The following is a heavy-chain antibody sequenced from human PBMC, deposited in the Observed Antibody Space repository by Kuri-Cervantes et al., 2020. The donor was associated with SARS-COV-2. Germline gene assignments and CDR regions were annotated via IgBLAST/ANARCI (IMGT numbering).Heavy chain of an antibody. CDR1: GFTFSSYA. CDR2: ISGSGGST. J-gene: IGHJ6*02. CDR3: AKALVGAGTNYYYGMDV. Sequence: GESLKISCAASGFTFSSYAMSWVRQAPGKGLEWVSGISGSGGSTYSADSVKGRLTISRDNSKNTLYLQMNSLRAEDTAVYYCAKALVGAGTNYYYGMDVWGQGTTVTVSS. D-gene: IGHD1-26*01. V-gene: IGHV3-23*01.